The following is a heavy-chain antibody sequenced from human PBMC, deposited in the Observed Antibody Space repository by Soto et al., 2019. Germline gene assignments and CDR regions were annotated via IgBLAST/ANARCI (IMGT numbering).Heavy chain of an antibody. Sequence: PGGSLRLSCEASGFTFSDYAMHWVRQAPGKGPEWVAVISYDETNKYYGDSVKGRITISRDNSKSTLYLQMNSLRAEDTALYYCARGFYFDTVGYYNFDYWGQGALVTVSS. CDR2: ISYDETNK. CDR1: GFTFSDYA. D-gene: IGHD3-22*01. CDR3: ARGFYFDTVGYYNFDY. J-gene: IGHJ4*02. V-gene: IGHV3-30*04.